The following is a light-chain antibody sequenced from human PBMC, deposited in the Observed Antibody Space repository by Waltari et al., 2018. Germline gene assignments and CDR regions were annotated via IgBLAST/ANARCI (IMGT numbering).Light chain of an antibody. V-gene: IGLV2-11*01. CDR1: SRDIGGYKY. CDR3: ASYAGSNTWV. Sequence: QAALTQPRSVSGSPGQSVTISCTGTSRDIGGYKYVSWYQQHPGTAPKLMIYEVNKRPSGVSDRFSGSKSGNTASLTISGLQAEDEADYYCASYAGSNTWVFGGGTRLTVL. CDR2: EVN. J-gene: IGLJ2*01.